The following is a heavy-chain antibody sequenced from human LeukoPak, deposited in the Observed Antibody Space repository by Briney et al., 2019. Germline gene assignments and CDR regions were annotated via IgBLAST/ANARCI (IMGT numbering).Heavy chain of an antibody. D-gene: IGHD2-2*01. CDR2: IYAGGGT. CDR1: GFTVSSNY. CDR3: ARDRCSSTSSCYHPYAFNM. J-gene: IGHJ3*02. V-gene: IGHV3-66*02. Sequence: GESLRLSCAASGFTVSSNYMTWVRQAPGKGLEWVSVIYAGGGTYYADSVKGRFTISRDNSQNTLYLQMNSLRPEGTAMYYCARDRCSSTSSCYHPYAFNMWGQGTMVTVSS.